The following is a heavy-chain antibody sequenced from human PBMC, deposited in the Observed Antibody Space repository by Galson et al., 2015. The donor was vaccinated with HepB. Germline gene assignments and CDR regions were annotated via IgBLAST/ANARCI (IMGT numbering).Heavy chain of an antibody. CDR2: VSGSGGSI. V-gene: IGHV3-23*01. J-gene: IGHJ6*02. CDR1: GFTFSSYA. CDR3: AKSGNTYYYYGMDV. D-gene: IGHD3-10*01. Sequence: SLRLSCAASGFTFSSYAMSWVRRAPGKGLEWVSAVSGSGGSIYYADSVKGRFTISRDNSKNTLYLQMNSLRADDTAVYYCAKSGNTYYYYGMDVWGQGTTVPVSS.